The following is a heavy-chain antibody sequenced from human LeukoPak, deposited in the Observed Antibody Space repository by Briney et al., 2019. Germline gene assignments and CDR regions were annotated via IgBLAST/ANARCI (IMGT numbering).Heavy chain of an antibody. CDR2: ISYDGSNK. D-gene: IGHD3-10*01. CDR1: GFTFSSYG. Sequence: GGSLRLSCAASGFTFSSYGMHWVRQAPGKGLEWVAVISYDGSNKYYADSVKGRFTISRDNSKNTLYLQMNCLRAEDTAVYYCAKDMVRGVKGMDVWGKGTTVTVSS. V-gene: IGHV3-30*18. CDR3: AKDMVRGVKGMDV. J-gene: IGHJ6*04.